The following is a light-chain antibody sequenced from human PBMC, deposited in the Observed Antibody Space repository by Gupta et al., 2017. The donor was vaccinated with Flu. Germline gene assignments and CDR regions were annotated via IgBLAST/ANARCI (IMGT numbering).Light chain of an antibody. Sequence: QSVLTQPPSASAPPGPRVTIPCSGHRSNIGRNPVNWYQHLPGTAPKLLGYLNNQRPSGVPDRFSGSKSGTSASLGITGLQSEDEADYYCAGWDDSLNGYVGGPGTKVTVV. CDR1: RSNIGRNP. CDR2: LNN. CDR3: AGWDDSLNGYV. V-gene: IGLV1-44*01. J-gene: IGLJ1*01.